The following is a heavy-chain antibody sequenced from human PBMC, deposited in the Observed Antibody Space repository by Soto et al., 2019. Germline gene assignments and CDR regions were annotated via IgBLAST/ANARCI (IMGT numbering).Heavy chain of an antibody. D-gene: IGHD6-13*01. Sequence: GSGKVSFKASGYPFTSYAMHWVRQAPGQRLEWMGWINAGNGNTKYSQKFQGRVTITRDTSASTAYMELSSLRSEDTAVYYCARVRGYSNNWFDHWGQGTLVTVSS. CDR1: GYPFTSYA. CDR2: INAGNGNT. V-gene: IGHV1-3*01. J-gene: IGHJ5*02. CDR3: ARVRGYSNNWFDH.